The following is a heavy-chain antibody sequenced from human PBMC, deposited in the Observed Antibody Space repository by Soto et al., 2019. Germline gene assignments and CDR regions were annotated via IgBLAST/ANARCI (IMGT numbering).Heavy chain of an antibody. V-gene: IGHV4-34*01. CDR2: INHSGST. Sequence: QVQLQQWGAGLLKPSETLSLTCAVYGGSFSGYYWSWIRQPPGKGLEWIGEINHSGSTNYNPSLKSRVTISVDTSKNQFSLKLSSVTAADTAVYYCARVRSSGWYRVKYYFDYWDQGTLVTVSS. D-gene: IGHD6-19*01. J-gene: IGHJ4*02. CDR3: ARVRSSGWYRVKYYFDY. CDR1: GGSFSGYY.